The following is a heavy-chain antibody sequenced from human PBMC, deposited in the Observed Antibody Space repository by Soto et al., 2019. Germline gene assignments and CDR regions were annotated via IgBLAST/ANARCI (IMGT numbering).Heavy chain of an antibody. CDR1: GFTFDDYA. CDR2: ISWNSGSI. Sequence: ESGGGLVQPGRSLRLSCAASGFTFDDYAMHWVRQAPGKGLEWVSGISWNSGSIGYADSVKGRFTISRDNAKNSLYLQMNSLRAEDTALYYCAKEDSYNFDYWGQGTLVTVSS. J-gene: IGHJ4*02. CDR3: AKEDSYNFDY. V-gene: IGHV3-9*01. D-gene: IGHD2-21*01.